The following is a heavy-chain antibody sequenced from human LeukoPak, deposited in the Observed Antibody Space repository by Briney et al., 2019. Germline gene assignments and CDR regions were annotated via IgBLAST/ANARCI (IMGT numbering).Heavy chain of an antibody. CDR1: GGSISSGDYY. D-gene: IGHD3-10*01. CDR3: ARVPITMVRGVIDAFDI. V-gene: IGHV4-30-4*01. Sequence: SQTLSLTCTVSGGSISSGDYYWSWIRQPPGKGLEWIGYIYYSGSTYYNPSLKSRVTISVDTSKNQFSLKLSSVTAADTAVYYCARVPITMVRGVIDAFDIWGQGTMVTVSS. CDR2: IYYSGST. J-gene: IGHJ3*02.